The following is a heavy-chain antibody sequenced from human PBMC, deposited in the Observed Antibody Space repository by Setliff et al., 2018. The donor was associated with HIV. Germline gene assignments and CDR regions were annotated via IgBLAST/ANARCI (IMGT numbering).Heavy chain of an antibody. CDR2: IYTSGST. J-gene: IGHJ4*02. Sequence: SETLSLTCTVSGGSISSGSYYWSWIRQPAGKGLEWIGRIYTSGSTNYNPSLKSRVTISVDTSKNQFSLKLSSVTAADTAVYYCARFPTYYYGSGTDYWGQGTLVTVSS. CDR1: GGSISSGSYY. V-gene: IGHV4-61*02. CDR3: ARFPTYYYGSGTDY. D-gene: IGHD3-10*01.